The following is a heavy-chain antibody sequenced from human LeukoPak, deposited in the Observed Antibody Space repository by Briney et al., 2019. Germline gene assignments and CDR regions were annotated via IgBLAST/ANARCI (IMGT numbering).Heavy chain of an antibody. CDR2: ISAYNGNT. Sequence: ASVKVSCKASGYTFTSYGISWVRQAPGQGLEWMGWISAYNGNTNYAQKLQGRVTMTTDTSTSTAYMELRSLRSEDTAVYYCARDIEYRLAYYYYYGMDVWGQGTTVTVSS. CDR3: ARDIEYRLAYYYYYGMDV. D-gene: IGHD2/OR15-2a*01. V-gene: IGHV1-18*01. J-gene: IGHJ6*02. CDR1: GYTFTSYG.